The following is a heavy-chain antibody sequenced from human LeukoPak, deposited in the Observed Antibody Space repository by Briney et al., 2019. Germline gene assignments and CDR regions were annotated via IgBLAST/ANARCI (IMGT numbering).Heavy chain of an antibody. CDR1: GFTFSSYS. CDR2: ISGSSTYL. Sequence: KPGGSLRLSCAASGFTFSSYSMNWVRQAPGKGLEWVSSISGSSTYLFYADSVKGRFTLSRDNAKNSVYLQMTSLRAEDTAVYYCGRDSQSGYSSSWYQLAHIDNWGQGTLVTVSS. J-gene: IGHJ4*02. D-gene: IGHD6-13*01. V-gene: IGHV3-21*01. CDR3: GRDSQSGYSSSWYQLAHIDN.